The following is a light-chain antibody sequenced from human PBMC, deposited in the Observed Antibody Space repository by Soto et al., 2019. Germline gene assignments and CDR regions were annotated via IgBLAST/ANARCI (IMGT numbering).Light chain of an antibody. CDR2: GAS. Sequence: LVLMRSRGTLSVSPGETATPTSRASQSVSSNLAWYQQKPGQAPRLLIYGASTRATGIPARFSGSGSGTEFTLTISSLQSEDFAVYYCQQYKNWPLITFGQGTRL. J-gene: IGKJ5*01. CDR1: QSVSSN. CDR3: QQYKNWPLIT. V-gene: IGKV3D-15*01.